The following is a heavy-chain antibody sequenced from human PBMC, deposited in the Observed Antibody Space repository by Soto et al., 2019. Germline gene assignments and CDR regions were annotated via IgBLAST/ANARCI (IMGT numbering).Heavy chain of an antibody. CDR1: VVSFSGYY. CDR2: INHSGST. D-gene: IGHD1-26*01. CDR3: ARGPQYSGRPNRYFKQ. Sequence: PSETLSLTCAFYVVSFSGYYWSCIRQPPGKGLEWIGEINHSGSTNYNPSLKSRVTISVDTYKNQFSLKLSSVTAADTAVYYCARGPQYSGRPNRYFKQWGQGTLITVSS. J-gene: IGHJ1*01. V-gene: IGHV4-34*01.